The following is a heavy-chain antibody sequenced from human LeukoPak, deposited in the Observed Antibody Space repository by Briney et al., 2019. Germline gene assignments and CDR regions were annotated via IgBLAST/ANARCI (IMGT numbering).Heavy chain of an antibody. CDR2: IKQDGSEK. J-gene: IGHJ4*02. CDR3: AREGSQSASATYPGND. D-gene: IGHD3-10*01. Sequence: GGSLRLSCAASEFTFNYYWMSWVRQAPGKGLEWVANIKQDGSEKYYVDSVKGRFTISRDNAKNSLYLQMNRLRAEDTAVYYCAREGSQSASATYPGNDWGQGTLVTVSS. V-gene: IGHV3-7*01. CDR1: EFTFNYYW.